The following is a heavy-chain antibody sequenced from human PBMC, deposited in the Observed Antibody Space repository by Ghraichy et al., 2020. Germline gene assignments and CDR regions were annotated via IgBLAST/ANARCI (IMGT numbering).Heavy chain of an antibody. CDR3: TTEGSSGWYGWGY. CDR2: IKSKTDGGAT. CDR1: GFTFSNAW. Sequence: GGSLRLSCAASGFTFSNAWMNWVRQTPGKGLEWVGRIKSKTDGGATDYAAPVKGRFTISRDDSKNTLYLQMNSLKTEDTAVYYCTTEGSSGWYGWGYWGQGTLVTVSS. V-gene: IGHV3-15*07. J-gene: IGHJ4*02. D-gene: IGHD6-19*01.